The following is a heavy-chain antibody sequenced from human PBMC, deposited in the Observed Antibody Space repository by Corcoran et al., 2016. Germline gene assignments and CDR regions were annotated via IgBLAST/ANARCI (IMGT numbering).Heavy chain of an antibody. CDR2: IWYDGSNK. D-gene: IGHD3-22*01. V-gene: IGHV3-33*01. Sequence: VQLVESGGGVVQPGRSLRLSCAASGFTFSSYGMHWVRQAPGKGLEWVAVIWYDGSNKYYADSVKGRFTISRDNSKNTLYLQMNSLRAEDTAVYYCARGTYYYDSSGQYYFDYWGQGTLVTVSS. CDR3: ARGTYYYDSSGQYYFDY. J-gene: IGHJ4*02. CDR1: GFTFSSYG.